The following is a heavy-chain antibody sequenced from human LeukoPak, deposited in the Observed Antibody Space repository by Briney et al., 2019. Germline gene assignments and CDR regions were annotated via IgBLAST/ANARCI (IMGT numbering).Heavy chain of an antibody. CDR2: IYYSGST. D-gene: IGHD6-19*01. V-gene: IGHV4-39*01. CDR1: GGSFSSSSYY. Sequence: SQTLSLTCTVSGGSFSSSSYYWGWIRQPPGKGLEWIRSIYYSGSTYYNPSLKSRVTISVDTSKNQFSLKLSSVTAADTAVYYCARHNSPSSGWYWVDYWGQGTLVTVSS. CDR3: ARHNSPSSGWYWVDY. J-gene: IGHJ4*02.